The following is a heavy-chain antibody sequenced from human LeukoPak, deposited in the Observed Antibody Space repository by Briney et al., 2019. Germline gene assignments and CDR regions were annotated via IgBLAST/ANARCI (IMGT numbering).Heavy chain of an antibody. Sequence: PGGSLRLSCVASGFTFNSYWMNWVRQAPGKGLEWVANIKQDASEKYYVDSVKGRFTISRDNAKNSLYLRMNSLRAEDTAVYYCARDPYYYDSRGHYFGTFDIWGQGTMVTVSS. V-gene: IGHV3-7*05. CDR2: IKQDASEK. CDR3: ARDPYYYDSRGHYFGTFDI. CDR1: GFTFNSYW. J-gene: IGHJ3*02. D-gene: IGHD3-22*01.